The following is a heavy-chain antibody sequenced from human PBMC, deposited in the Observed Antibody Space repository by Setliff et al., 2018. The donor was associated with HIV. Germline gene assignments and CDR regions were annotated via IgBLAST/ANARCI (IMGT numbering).Heavy chain of an antibody. CDR3: ARGTTATDYYYYMDV. V-gene: IGHV3-30*03. CDR2: ISYDGSIK. J-gene: IGHJ6*03. Sequence: AASGFTFSSYAMHWVRQAPGKGLDWVAVISYDGSIKDYADSVKGRFTISRDNSKNTLYLQMNSLRAEDTAVYFCARGTTATDYYYYMDVWGKGTSVTVSS. D-gene: IGHD4-17*01. CDR1: GFTFSSYA.